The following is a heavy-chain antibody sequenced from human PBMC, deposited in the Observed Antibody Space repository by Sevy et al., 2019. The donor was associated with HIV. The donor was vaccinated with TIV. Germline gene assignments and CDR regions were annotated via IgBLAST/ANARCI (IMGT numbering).Heavy chain of an antibody. CDR1: GFTFSSYS. D-gene: IGHD3-22*01. J-gene: IGHJ5*02. Sequence: GGSLRLSCTASGFTFSSYSLNWVRQAPGKGLEWVSYISSGSSTRYYADSVKGRFTISRDNAKNSVFLQMNSLRDEDTAVYYCARDSINYYDSSAYYLGRFDTWGQGTLVTVSS. V-gene: IGHV3-48*02. CDR2: ISSGSSTR. CDR3: ARDSINYYDSSAYYLGRFDT.